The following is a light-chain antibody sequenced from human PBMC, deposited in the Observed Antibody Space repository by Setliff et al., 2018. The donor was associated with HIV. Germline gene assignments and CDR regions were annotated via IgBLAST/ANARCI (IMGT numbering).Light chain of an antibody. Sequence: QSALTQPASVSGSPVQSITISCTGTSGDVGRYNLVSWYQQQPGKPPKLMIYQASKRPSGVSHRFSGSKSGNTASLTISGLQAEDEADYYCCSNTGSNTYVFGTGTKVTVL. V-gene: IGLV2-23*01. CDR3: CSNTGSNTYV. CDR1: SGDVGRYNL. CDR2: QAS. J-gene: IGLJ1*01.